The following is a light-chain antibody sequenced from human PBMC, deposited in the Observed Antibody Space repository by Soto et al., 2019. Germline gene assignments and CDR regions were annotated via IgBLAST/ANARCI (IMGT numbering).Light chain of an antibody. V-gene: IGKV1-27*01. CDR2: AAS. Sequence: DIQMTQSPSSLSASVGDRVTITCRASQGSSNFLVWYQQKPGKVPRVLIYAASTLQSGVPSRLSGRRSGTDFTITISSLQPEDVTTYYCQKYDSAPFTFGPGTKVDIK. CDR3: QKYDSAPFT. CDR1: QGSSNF. J-gene: IGKJ3*01.